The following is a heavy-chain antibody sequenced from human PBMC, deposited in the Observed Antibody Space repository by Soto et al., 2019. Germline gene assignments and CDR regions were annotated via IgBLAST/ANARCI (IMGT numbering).Heavy chain of an antibody. D-gene: IGHD3-22*01. Sequence: QVQLVQSGAEVKKPGASVKVSCKASGGTFSSYAISWVRQAPGQGLEWMGGIIPIFGTANYAQKFQGRVTITADESTSTAYMELSSLRSEDTAVYYCASINRYYYDSSGYCWGQGTPVTVSS. CDR2: IIPIFGTA. CDR1: GGTFSSYA. V-gene: IGHV1-69*01. CDR3: ASINRYYYDSSGYC. J-gene: IGHJ4*02.